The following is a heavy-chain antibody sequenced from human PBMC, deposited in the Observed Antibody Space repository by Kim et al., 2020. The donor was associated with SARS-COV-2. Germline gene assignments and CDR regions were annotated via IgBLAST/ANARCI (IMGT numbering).Heavy chain of an antibody. CDR1: GYTFTSYG. V-gene: IGHV1-18*01. J-gene: IGHJ5*01. Sequence: ASVKVSCKASGYTFTSYGISWVRQAPGQGLEWMGWISAYNGNTNYAQKLQGRVTMTTDTSTSTAYMELRSLRSDDTAVYYCARDTVPHADYDFWSGPHGWFDCWGQGTLVTVSS. CDR2: ISAYNGNT. D-gene: IGHD3-3*01. CDR3: ARDTVPHADYDFWSGPHGWFDC.